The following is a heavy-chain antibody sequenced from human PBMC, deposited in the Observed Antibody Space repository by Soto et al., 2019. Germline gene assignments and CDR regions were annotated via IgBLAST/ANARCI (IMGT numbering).Heavy chain of an antibody. CDR2: IYHSGST. J-gene: IGHJ4*02. Sequence: SSETLSLTCAVSGGSISSGGYSWSWIRQPPGKGLEWIGYIYHSGSTYYNPSLKSRVTISVDRSKNQFSLKLSSVTAADTAVYYCARADYDSSGYYYPYYFDYWGQGTLVTVSS. V-gene: IGHV4-30-2*01. CDR3: ARADYDSSGYYYPYYFDY. D-gene: IGHD3-22*01. CDR1: GGSISSGGYS.